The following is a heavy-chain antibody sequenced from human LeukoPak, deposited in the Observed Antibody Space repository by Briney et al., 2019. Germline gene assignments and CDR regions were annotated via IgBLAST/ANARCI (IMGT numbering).Heavy chain of an antibody. CDR3: ATLTPLFDY. CDR2: ISYDGSNK. CDR1: GFTSSSYG. V-gene: IGHV3-30*03. Sequence: GGSLRLSCAASGFTSSSYGMHWVRQAPGKGLEWVAVISYDGSNKYYADSVKGRFTISRDNSKNTLYLQMNSLRAEDTAVYYCATLTPLFDYWGQGTLVTVSS. J-gene: IGHJ4*02.